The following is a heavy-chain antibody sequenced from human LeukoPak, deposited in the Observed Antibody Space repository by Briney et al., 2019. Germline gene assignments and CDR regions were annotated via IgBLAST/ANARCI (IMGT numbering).Heavy chain of an antibody. J-gene: IGHJ3*02. CDR3: ARRCSSTSCYRGAFDI. CDR2: MNPNSGNT. CDR1: GYTFTSYD. V-gene: IGHV1-8*03. Sequence: GASVKVSCKASGYTFTSYDINWVRQATGQGLEWMGWMNPNSGNTGYAQKFQGRVTITRNTSISTAYMELSSLRSEDTAVYYCARRCSSTSCYRGAFDIWGQGTMVTVSS. D-gene: IGHD2-2*02.